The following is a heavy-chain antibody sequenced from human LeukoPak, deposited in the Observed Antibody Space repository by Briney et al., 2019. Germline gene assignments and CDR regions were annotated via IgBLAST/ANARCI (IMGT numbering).Heavy chain of an antibody. J-gene: IGHJ6*02. V-gene: IGHV4-59*01. CDR2: IYYSGST. CDR1: GGSISSYY. CDR3: ARDLDSSSSLGYHGMDA. Sequence: SETLSLTCTVSGGSISSYYWSWIRQPPGKGLEWIGYIYYSGSTNYNPSLKSRLTISVDTSKNQFSLKLSSVTAADTAVYYCARDLDSSSSLGYHGMDAWGQGTTVTVSS. D-gene: IGHD6-6*01.